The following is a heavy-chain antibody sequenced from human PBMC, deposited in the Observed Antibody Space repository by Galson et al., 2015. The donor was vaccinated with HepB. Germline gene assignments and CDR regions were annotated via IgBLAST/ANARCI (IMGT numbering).Heavy chain of an antibody. CDR3: ATIRVGYCITTSCKADDFDI. Sequence: SVKVSCKASGYTFSTYYIHWVRQAPGQGLEWMGIINPSGGRTTYAQKFQDRVTMTRDTSTSTVDMELSSLRSEDTAVYYCATIRVGYCITTSCKADDFDIWGQGTMVTVSS. J-gene: IGHJ3*02. D-gene: IGHD2-2*01. CDR1: GYTFSTYY. CDR2: INPSGGRT. V-gene: IGHV1-46*01.